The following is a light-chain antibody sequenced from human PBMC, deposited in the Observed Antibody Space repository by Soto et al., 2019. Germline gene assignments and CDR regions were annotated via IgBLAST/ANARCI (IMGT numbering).Light chain of an antibody. CDR1: SRVVSNYHG. Sequence: QSALTQPPSVSGSPGQSGTISCTGASRVVSNYHGVSWYQQPPGTAPKLLIYDVSNRPSGVPDRFSGSKSGNTASLTISGLQAEDEAYYFCSFYTGTNVVFGVRTKLTVL. CDR3: SFYTGTNVV. CDR2: DVS. J-gene: IGLJ2*01. V-gene: IGLV2-18*01.